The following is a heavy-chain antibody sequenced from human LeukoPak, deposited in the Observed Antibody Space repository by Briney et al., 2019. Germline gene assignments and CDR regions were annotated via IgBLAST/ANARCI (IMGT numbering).Heavy chain of an antibody. CDR2: ISTAGDP. J-gene: IGHJ3*02. D-gene: IGHD2-2*01. V-gene: IGHV3-13*05. CDR3: AGQARPGAAEGAFDI. CDR1: GXTFSSYD. Sequence: GGSLRLSCTASGXTFSSYDVHWVRQDKVKGLEWVSAISTAGDPYYLGCVKGRFTISRENAKNSFYLQMNSLRAGDTAVYYCAGQARPGAAEGAFDIWGQGTMVTVSS.